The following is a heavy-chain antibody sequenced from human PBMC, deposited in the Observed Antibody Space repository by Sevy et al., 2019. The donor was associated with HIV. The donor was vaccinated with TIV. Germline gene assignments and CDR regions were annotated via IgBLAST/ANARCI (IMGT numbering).Heavy chain of an antibody. CDR1: GFGLNNYW. Sequence: GGSLRLSCAASGFGLNNYWMSWVGQAPGKGLEWVANIKQDGSVKYYVDSVKGRFTISKDNAMNLLYLQMNSLRAEDTALYYCVRAVATDGSFWGQGTLVTVSS. D-gene: IGHD6-13*01. V-gene: IGHV3-7*03. CDR3: VRAVATDGSF. CDR2: IKQDGSVK. J-gene: IGHJ4*02.